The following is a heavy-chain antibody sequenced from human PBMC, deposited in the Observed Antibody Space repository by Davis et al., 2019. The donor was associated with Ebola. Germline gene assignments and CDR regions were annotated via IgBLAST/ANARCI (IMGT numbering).Heavy chain of an antibody. CDR2: IDWDDYK. D-gene: IGHD3-10*01. CDR1: GFSLSTRGMC. Sequence: SGPTLVKPTQTLTLTCTFSGFSLSTRGMCVSWIRQPPGKALEWLARIDWDDYKYYSTSLKTRLTISKDTSKTQVVLTMTNMDPVDTATYYCARTPPRMVRGVIYYFDYWGQGTLVTVSS. V-gene: IGHV2-70*11. J-gene: IGHJ4*02. CDR3: ARTPPRMVRGVIYYFDY.